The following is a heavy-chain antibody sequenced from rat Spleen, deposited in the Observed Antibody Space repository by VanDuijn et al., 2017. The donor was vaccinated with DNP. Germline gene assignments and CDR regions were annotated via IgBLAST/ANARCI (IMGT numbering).Heavy chain of an antibody. Sequence: EVQLVESGGGLVQPGGPLKLSCAASGFNFSDYYMAWVRQAPTKGLEWVAYITYDGGSTYYRDSVKGRFTISRDNAKSILYLQMNSLRSDDMATYYCARAYYNNHGGFAYWGRGTLVTVSS. CDR3: ARAYYNNHGGFAY. J-gene: IGHJ3*01. CDR2: ITYDGGST. CDR1: GFNFSDYY. V-gene: IGHV5-22*01. D-gene: IGHD1-10*01.